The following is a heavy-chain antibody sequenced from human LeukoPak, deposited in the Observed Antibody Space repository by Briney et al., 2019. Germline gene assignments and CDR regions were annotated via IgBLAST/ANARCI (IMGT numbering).Heavy chain of an antibody. CDR1: GFTFSSYS. CDR3: ASRSGSDAFDI. J-gene: IGHJ3*02. Sequence: GGSLRLSCAASGFTFSSYSMNWVRQAPGKGLEWVSYISSSSSTIYYADSVKGRFTISRDNAKNSLYLQMNSLRAEDTAVYYCASRSGSDAFDIWGQGTMVTVSS. D-gene: IGHD3-10*01. CDR2: ISSSSSTI. V-gene: IGHV3-48*01.